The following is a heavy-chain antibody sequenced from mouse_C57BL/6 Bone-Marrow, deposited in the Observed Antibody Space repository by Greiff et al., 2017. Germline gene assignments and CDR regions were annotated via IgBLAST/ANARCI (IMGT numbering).Heavy chain of an antibody. Sequence: EVQGVESGGGLVKPGGSLKLSCEASGFTFSSYAMSWVRQTPEQRLEWVATISDGGSYTYYPDNVKGRFTISRDKANNNLYLQMSHLKSEDTAMYYCARESYYYSNSAIAYWGQGTLVTVSA. CDR2: ISDGGSYT. CDR3: ARESYYYSNSAIAY. J-gene: IGHJ3*01. D-gene: IGHD1-1*01. CDR1: GFTFSSYA. V-gene: IGHV5-4*01.